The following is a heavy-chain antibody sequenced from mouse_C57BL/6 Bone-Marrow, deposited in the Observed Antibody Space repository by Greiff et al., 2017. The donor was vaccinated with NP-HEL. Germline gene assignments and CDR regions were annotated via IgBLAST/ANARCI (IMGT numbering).Heavy chain of an antibody. V-gene: IGHV1-69*01. CDR1: GYTFTSYW. CDR2: IDPSDSYT. J-gene: IGHJ4*01. Sequence: QVQLQQSGAELVMPGASVKLSCKASGYTFTSYWMHWVKQRPGQGLEWIGEIDPSDSYTNYNQKFKGKSTLTVDKSSSTAYMQLSSLTSEDSAVYYCARCANYYAMDYWGQGTSVTVSS. CDR3: ARCANYYAMDY.